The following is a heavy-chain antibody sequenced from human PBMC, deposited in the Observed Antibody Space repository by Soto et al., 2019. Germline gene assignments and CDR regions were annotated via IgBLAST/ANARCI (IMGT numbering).Heavy chain of an antibody. Sequence: GESLKISCKGSGYSFTSYWIGWVRQMPGKGLEWMGIIYPGDSDTRYSPSFQGQVTISADKSISTAYLQWSSLKASDTAMYYCARGGKYSSSWSYAPDAFDIWGQGTMVTVSS. CDR3: ARGGKYSSSWSYAPDAFDI. V-gene: IGHV5-51*01. J-gene: IGHJ3*02. CDR2: IYPGDSDT. D-gene: IGHD6-13*01. CDR1: GYSFTSYW.